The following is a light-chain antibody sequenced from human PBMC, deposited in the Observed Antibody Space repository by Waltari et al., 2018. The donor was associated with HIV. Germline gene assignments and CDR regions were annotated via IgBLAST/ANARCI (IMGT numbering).Light chain of an antibody. CDR1: RPNVRSNK. J-gene: IGLJ3*02. CDR3: GTWDAYLDGPV. V-gene: IGLV1-44*01. Sequence: QSVLTHPPSASGTPGQTISISCSGRRPNVRSNKVYWDQHIPPTAPKLIIYNTDQRPSGVPARFSSFNTGTSASLAISGLQPGDEGLYYCGTWDAYLDGPVFGGGTKVSVL. CDR2: NTD.